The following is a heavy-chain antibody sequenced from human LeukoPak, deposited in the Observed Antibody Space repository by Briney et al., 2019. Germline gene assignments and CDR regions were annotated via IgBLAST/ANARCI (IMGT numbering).Heavy chain of an antibody. CDR2: ISNDGSKK. J-gene: IGHJ4*02. V-gene: IGHV3-30*18. D-gene: IGHD5-18*01. CDR3: AKDRYSYAFEYSDS. Sequence: GGSLRLSCAASGFTFSSYGMHWVRQAPGKGLDWVAVISNDGSKKYYADSVKGRFTISRDNSENTLSLQVSSLRTEDTAVYYCAKDRYSYAFEYSDSWGQGTLVTVSS. CDR1: GFTFSSYG.